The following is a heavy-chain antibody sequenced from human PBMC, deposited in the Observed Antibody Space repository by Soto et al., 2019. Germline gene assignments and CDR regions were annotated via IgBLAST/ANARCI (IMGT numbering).Heavy chain of an antibody. CDR2: ISSSSSYI. CDR1: GFTFSSYS. J-gene: IGHJ6*02. D-gene: IGHD2-15*01. V-gene: IGHV3-21*01. CDR3: ARDTVVAAPGFGSYYGMDV. Sequence: GGSLRLSCAASGFTFSSYSMNWVRQAPGKGLEWVSSISSSSSYIYYADSVKGRFTISRDNAKNSLYLQMNSLRAEDTAVYYCARDTVVAAPGFGSYYGMDVWGQGTTVTVSS.